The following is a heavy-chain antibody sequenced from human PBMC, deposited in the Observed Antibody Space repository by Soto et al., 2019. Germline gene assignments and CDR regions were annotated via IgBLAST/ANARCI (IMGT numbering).Heavy chain of an antibody. CDR1: GGSFSGYY. J-gene: IGHJ5*02. CDR2: INHSGST. D-gene: IGHD5-12*01. V-gene: IGHV4-34*01. Sequence: QVQLQQWGAGLLKPSETLSLTCTVYGGSFSGYYWSWIRQPPGKGLEWIGEINHSGSTNYNPSLKSRVTISVDTSKNQFSLKLSSVTGADTAVYYCARGGYGIWFDPWGQGTLVTVSS. CDR3: ARGGYGIWFDP.